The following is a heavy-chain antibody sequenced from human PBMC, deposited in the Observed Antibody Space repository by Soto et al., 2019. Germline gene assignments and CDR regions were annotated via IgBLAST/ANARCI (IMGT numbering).Heavy chain of an antibody. Sequence: PSVTLSLTCTVSGGSISSDSYYWGWIRQPPGGGLEWIGHIFYTGKTHYHPSLNRRVTVSIDTPKNQFSLILTSVTAADTAVYYCVRRKDWALRKGFDYCGHVALFTGSS. J-gene: IGHJ4*01. D-gene: IGHD3-9*01. CDR1: GGSISSDSYY. CDR2: IFYTGKT. V-gene: IGHV4-39*01. CDR3: VRRKDWALRKGFDY.